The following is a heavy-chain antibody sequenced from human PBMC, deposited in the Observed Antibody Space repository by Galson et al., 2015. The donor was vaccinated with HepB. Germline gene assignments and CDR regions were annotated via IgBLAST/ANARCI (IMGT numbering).Heavy chain of an antibody. CDR2: ISGSGGST. CDR3: AKDFLRIAAAGSEAYYYYYGMDV. Sequence: SLRLSCAASGFTFSSYAMSWVRQAPGKGLEWVSAISGSGGSTYYADSVKGRFTISRDNSKNTLYLQMNSLRAEDTAVYYCAKDFLRIAAAGSEAYYYYYGMDVWGQGTTVTVSS. D-gene: IGHD6-13*01. J-gene: IGHJ6*02. V-gene: IGHV3-23*01. CDR1: GFTFSSYA.